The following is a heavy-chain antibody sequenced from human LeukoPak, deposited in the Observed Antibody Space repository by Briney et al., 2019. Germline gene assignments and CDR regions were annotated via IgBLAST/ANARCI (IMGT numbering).Heavy chain of an antibody. CDR1: GYTFTGYY. D-gene: IGHD3-22*01. J-gene: IGHJ4*02. V-gene: IGHV1-2*02. Sequence: ASVKVSCKASGYTFTGYYMHWVRQAPGQGLEWMGWINPNSGGTNYAQKFQGRVTMTRDTSISTAYMELSRLRSDDTAVYYCARYYYGSSGYYSFDYWGQGTLVTVSS. CDR2: INPNSGGT. CDR3: ARYYYGSSGYYSFDY.